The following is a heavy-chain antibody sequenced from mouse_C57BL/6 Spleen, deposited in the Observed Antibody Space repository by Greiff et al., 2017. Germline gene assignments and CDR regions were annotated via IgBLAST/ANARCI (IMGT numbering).Heavy chain of an antibody. Sequence: EVQLQQSGPELVKPGASVKISCKASGYSFTDYNMNWVKQSNGKSLEWIGVINPNYGTTSYNQKFKGKATLTVDQSSSTAYMQLNSLTSEDSAVXYCARFGTVVAEGNFDYWGQGTTLTVSS. V-gene: IGHV1-39*01. CDR3: ARFGTVVAEGNFDY. CDR2: INPNYGTT. J-gene: IGHJ2*01. CDR1: GYSFTDYN. D-gene: IGHD1-1*01.